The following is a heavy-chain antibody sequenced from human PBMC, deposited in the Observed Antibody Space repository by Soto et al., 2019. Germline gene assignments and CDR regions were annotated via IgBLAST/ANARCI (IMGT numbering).Heavy chain of an antibody. CDR3: ARGTRSLTTYYDFWSGYYTEYGMDV. V-gene: IGHV4-31*03. D-gene: IGHD3-3*01. J-gene: IGHJ6*02. Sequence: LSLTCTVSGGSISSGGYYWSWIRQHPGKGLEWIGYIYYSGSTYYNPSLKSRVTISVDTSKNQFSLKLSSVTAADTAVYYCARGTRSLTTYYDFWSGYYTEYGMDVWGQGTTVTVSS. CDR1: GGSISSGGYY. CDR2: IYYSGST.